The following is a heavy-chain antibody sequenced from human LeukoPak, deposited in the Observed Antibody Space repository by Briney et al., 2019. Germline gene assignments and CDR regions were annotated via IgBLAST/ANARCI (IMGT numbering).Heavy chain of an antibody. Sequence: SETLSLTCAVSGVSINGYYWTWIRQPAGKGLEWIGHTYTSGSTNYNPSLKSRVTMSVDTSKNQFSLKLSSVTAADTAVYYCARQTTVVTPSYYYYGMDVWGQGTTVTVSS. CDR3: ARQTTVVTPSYYYYGMDV. CDR2: TYTSGST. J-gene: IGHJ6*02. CDR1: GVSINGYY. V-gene: IGHV4-4*07. D-gene: IGHD4-23*01.